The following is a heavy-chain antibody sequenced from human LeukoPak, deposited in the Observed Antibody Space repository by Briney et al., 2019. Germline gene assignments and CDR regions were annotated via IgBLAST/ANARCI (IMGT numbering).Heavy chain of an antibody. J-gene: IGHJ4*02. V-gene: IGHV3-23*01. CDR3: AKVEPFCGGHCYSGFNY. CDR1: GFTFSIYA. CDR2: ISGSASST. D-gene: IGHD2-21*02. Sequence: GGSLRLSCAASGFTFSIYAMSWVRQAPGEGLQWVSAISGSASSTYYADSVKGRFTISRDNSKNTLYLQMNSLRAEDTAVYYCAKVEPFCGGHCYSGFNYWGQGTLVTVSS.